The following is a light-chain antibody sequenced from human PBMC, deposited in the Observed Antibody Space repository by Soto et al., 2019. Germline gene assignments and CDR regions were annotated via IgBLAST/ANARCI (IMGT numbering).Light chain of an antibody. J-gene: IGLJ1*01. CDR3: CSYAVRDTFVV. V-gene: IGLV2-11*01. CDR1: SNDVGAYNY. CDR2: DVS. Sequence: QSVLTQPRSVSGSPGQSVIISCTGTSNDVGAYNYVSWYQQHPGKAPKLVIYDVSKRPSGVPARFSGSKSGNTASLTISGVQAEDEADYFCCSYAVRDTFVVFGAGTKLTVL.